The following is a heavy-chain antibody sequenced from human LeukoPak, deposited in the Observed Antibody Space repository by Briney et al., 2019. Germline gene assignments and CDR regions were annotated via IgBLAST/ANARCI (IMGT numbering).Heavy chain of an antibody. J-gene: IGHJ3*02. CDR2: IKSKTDGGTT. D-gene: IGHD3-16*01. Sequence: KSGGSLRLSRAASGFTFSNAWMSWVRQAPGKGLEWVGRIKSKTDGGTTVYAAPVKGRFTISRDDSKNTLYLQMNSLKTEDTAVYYCTTAPEIHLGESHDAFDIWGQGTMVTVSS. CDR1: GFTFSNAW. V-gene: IGHV3-15*01. CDR3: TTAPEIHLGESHDAFDI.